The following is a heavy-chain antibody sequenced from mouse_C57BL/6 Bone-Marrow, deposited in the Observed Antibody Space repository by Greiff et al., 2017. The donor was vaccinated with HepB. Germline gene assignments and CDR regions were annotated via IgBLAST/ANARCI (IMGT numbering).Heavy chain of an antibody. CDR3: AREFGTTVVASDD. CDR2: ISDGGSYT. D-gene: IGHD1-1*01. CDR1: GFTFSSYA. J-gene: IGHJ2*01. V-gene: IGHV5-4*01. Sequence: EVQRVESGGGLVKPGGSLKLSCAASGFTFSSYAMSWVRQTPEKRLEWVATISDGGSYTYYQDNVKGRFTISRDNANTNLYLQMSHLKSEDTSMYYCAREFGTTVVASDDWGQGTTLSVSS.